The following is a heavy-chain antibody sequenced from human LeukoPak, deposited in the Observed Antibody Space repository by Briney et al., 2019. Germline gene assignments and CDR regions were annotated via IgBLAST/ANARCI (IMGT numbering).Heavy chain of an antibody. CDR3: ARGTRRDIWIAVAGTIDY. J-gene: IGHJ4*02. V-gene: IGHV3-9*01. D-gene: IGHD6-19*01. CDR2: ISWNSGSI. CDR1: GFTLGVYP. Sequence: GSSLRHSCSASGFTLGVYPMHYLRHAPGRGVEGCADISWNSGSIGYADSVKGRFTNYRDNSKNTLYLQMNSLRDEDTAVYYCARGTRRDIWIAVAGTIDYWGQGTLVTVSS.